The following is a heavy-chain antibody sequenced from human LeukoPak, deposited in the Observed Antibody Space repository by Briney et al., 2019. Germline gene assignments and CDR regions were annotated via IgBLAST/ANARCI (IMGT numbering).Heavy chain of an antibody. CDR2: IKSNSDGGTT. J-gene: IGHJ4*02. V-gene: IGHV3-15*07. CDR3: STLLH. Sequence: GGSLRLSCAASGFTFTNAWMNWVRQAPGKGLEWVGRIKSNSDGGTTDYAAPVKGRFTISRDDSKHTVYLQMDSLKIEGTAVYYCSTLLHWGQGALVTVSS. CDR1: GFTFTNAW.